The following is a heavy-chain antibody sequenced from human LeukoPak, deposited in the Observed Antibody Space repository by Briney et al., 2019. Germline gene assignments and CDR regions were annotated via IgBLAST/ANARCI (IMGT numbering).Heavy chain of an antibody. CDR3: AREDRYTTSRGGH. CDR2: INHSGST. Sequence: PSETLSLTCAVYGGSFSGYYWSWIRQPPGKGLEWIGEINHSGSTNYNPSLKSRVTISIDTSKNQFSLNINSVTAADTAVYYCAREDRYTTSRGGHWGQGTLVTVSS. J-gene: IGHJ4*02. D-gene: IGHD2-2*02. V-gene: IGHV4-34*01. CDR1: GGSFSGYY.